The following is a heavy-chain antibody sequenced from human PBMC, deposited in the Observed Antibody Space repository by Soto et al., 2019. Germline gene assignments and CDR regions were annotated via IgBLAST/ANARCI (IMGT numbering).Heavy chain of an antibody. V-gene: IGHV3-33*08. CDR3: VGGTGYWVLSDY. Sequence: QVQLVESGGGVIQPGKSLRLSCSAYGFAFSTYGMHWVRQAPGKGLEWVAVIWADGSRQFYGDSVKGRFTISRDNSKTSFYLQMSSLRVDEAAVYYCVGGTGYWVLSDYWGQGTLVTVSS. CDR2: IWADGSRQ. D-gene: IGHD3-9*01. J-gene: IGHJ4*02. CDR1: GFAFSTYG.